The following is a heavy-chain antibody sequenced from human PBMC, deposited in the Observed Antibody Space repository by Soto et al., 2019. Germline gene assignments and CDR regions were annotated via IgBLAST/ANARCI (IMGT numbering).Heavy chain of an antibody. V-gene: IGHV4-59*08. Sequence: SETLSLTCTVSGGSISSFYWSWIRQPPGKGLEWIGYIYYSGSTNYNPSLKSRVTISVDTSKNQFSLKLSSVTAADTAVYYCARHPIAAAGFDYWGQGTLVTVSS. CDR2: IYYSGST. CDR1: GGSISSFY. D-gene: IGHD6-13*01. J-gene: IGHJ4*02. CDR3: ARHPIAAAGFDY.